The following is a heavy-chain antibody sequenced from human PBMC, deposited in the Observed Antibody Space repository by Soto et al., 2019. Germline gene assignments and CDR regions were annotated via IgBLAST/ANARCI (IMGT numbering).Heavy chain of an antibody. CDR2: IYYSGST. J-gene: IGHJ5*02. D-gene: IGHD3-3*01. CDR3: ARLGNDFWSGYPNWFDP. Sequence: QVQLQESGPGLVKPSQTLSLTCTVSGGSISSGGYYWSWIRQHPGKGLEWIGYIYYSGSTYYNPSLKSRVTISVDTSKNHFSLKLSSVTAADTAVYYCARLGNDFWSGYPNWFDPWGQGTLVTVSS. V-gene: IGHV4-31*03. CDR1: GGSISSGGYY.